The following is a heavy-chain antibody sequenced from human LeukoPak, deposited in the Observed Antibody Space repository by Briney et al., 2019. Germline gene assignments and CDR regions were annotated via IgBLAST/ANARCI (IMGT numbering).Heavy chain of an antibody. Sequence: GGSLRLSCAASGFTFSNAWMSWVRQAPGKGLEWVDRIKSKSDGGTTDYAAPVKGRFTISRDDSENTLFLQMSSLQTEDTAVYYCTRYYYGSGSYGELDYWGQGTLVTVSS. V-gene: IGHV3-15*01. J-gene: IGHJ4*02. D-gene: IGHD3-10*01. CDR2: IKSKSDGGTT. CDR3: TRYYYGSGSYGELDY. CDR1: GFTFSNAW.